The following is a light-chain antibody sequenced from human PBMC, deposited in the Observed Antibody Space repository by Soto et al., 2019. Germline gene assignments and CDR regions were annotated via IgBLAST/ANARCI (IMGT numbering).Light chain of an antibody. Sequence: QSVLTQPPSVSGAPGRRVTISCTGSSSNIGAGYDVHWYQHLPGTAPKLLMYAISNRPSGVPDRFSGSKSGTSASLTITGLQAEDEADYYCQSYDSRLSADVFGTGTKVTVL. CDR3: QSYDSRLSADV. V-gene: IGLV1-40*01. CDR1: SSNIGAGYD. CDR2: AIS. J-gene: IGLJ1*01.